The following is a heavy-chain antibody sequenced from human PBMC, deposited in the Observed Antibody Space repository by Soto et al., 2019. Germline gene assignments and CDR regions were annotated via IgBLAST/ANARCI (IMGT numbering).Heavy chain of an antibody. J-gene: IGHJ5*02. CDR3: ARRAVVAVTGSLDNWLDP. D-gene: IGHD2-21*01. CDR1: GYY. Sequence: GYYWSWIRQPPGKGLEWIGEINHSGSTNYNPSLKSRVTISVDTSKNQFSLKVNSVTAADTAVYYCARRAVVAVTGSLDNWLDPWGQGILVTVSS. CDR2: INHSGST. V-gene: IGHV4-34*13.